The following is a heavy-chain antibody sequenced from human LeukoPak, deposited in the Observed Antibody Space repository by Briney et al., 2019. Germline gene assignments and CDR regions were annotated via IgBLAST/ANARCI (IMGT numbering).Heavy chain of an antibody. V-gene: IGHV1-8*01. CDR3: ARARRYCSGGSCYPNWFDP. CDR1: GYTFTSYD. J-gene: IGHJ5*02. Sequence: GASAKVSCKASGYTFTSYDINWVRQATGQGLEWMGWMNPNSGNTGYAQKFQGRVTMTRNTSISTAYMELSSLRSEDTAVYYCARARRYCSGGSCYPNWFDPWGQGTLVTVSS. D-gene: IGHD2-15*01. CDR2: MNPNSGNT.